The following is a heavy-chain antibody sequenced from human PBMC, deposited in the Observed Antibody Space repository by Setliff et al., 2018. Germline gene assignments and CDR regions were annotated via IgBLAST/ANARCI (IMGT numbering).Heavy chain of an antibody. CDR3: ARSDYGDYFAWDSFGMDV. V-gene: IGHV5-51*01. CDR2: IYPGDSDT. D-gene: IGHD4-17*01. J-gene: IGHJ6*02. Sequence: GESLKISCKGSGYSFTSYWIAWVRQMPGKGLEWMGIIYPGDSDTRYSPSFQGQVTISADRSTRTAYLQWSSLKASDTAFYYCARSDYGDYFAWDSFGMDVWGQGTTVTVSS. CDR1: GYSFTSYW.